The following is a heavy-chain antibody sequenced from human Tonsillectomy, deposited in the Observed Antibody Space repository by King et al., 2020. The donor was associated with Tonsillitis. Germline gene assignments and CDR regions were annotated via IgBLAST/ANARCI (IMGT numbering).Heavy chain of an antibody. V-gene: IGHV3-9*01. J-gene: IGHJ3*02. D-gene: IGHD3-3*01. CDR2: ISWNSGSI. Sequence: VQLVESGGGLVQPGRSLRLSCAASGFTFDDYAMHWVRQAPGKGLELVSGISWNSGSIGYADSVKGRFTISRDNAKNSLYLQMNSLRAEDTALYYCAKDIGITIFGVVMNHAFDIWGQGTMVTVSS. CDR1: GFTFDDYA. CDR3: AKDIGITIFGVVMNHAFDI.